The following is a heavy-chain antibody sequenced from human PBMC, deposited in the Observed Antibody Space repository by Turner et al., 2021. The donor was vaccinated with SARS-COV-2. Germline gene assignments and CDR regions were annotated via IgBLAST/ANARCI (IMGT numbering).Heavy chain of an antibody. V-gene: IGHV3-30-3*01. D-gene: IGHD3-10*01. J-gene: IGHJ2*01. CDR2: ISYDGSNK. Sequence: QVQLVESGVGVVQPGRSLRLSCAASGFTFSSYVMHWVRQAPGKGLEWVAVISYDGSNKYYADSVKGRFTISRDNSKNTLYLQMNSLRAEDTAVDYCARDTGDFDLWGRGTLVTVSS. CDR3: ARDTGDFDL. CDR1: GFTFSSYV.